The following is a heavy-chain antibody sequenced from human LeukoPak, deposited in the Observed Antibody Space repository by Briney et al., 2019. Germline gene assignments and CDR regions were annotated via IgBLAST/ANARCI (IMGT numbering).Heavy chain of an antibody. CDR1: GFTFSTSW. Sequence: QPGGSLRLSCAASGFTFSTSWMHCVRQAPGKGLVWVARIKSDVRSTDYADSVKGRFTISRDDANNILYLQMNSLRAEDTAVYFCTAIRPDYWGQGTVVTVSS. CDR3: TAIRPDY. CDR2: IKSDVRST. V-gene: IGHV3-74*01. J-gene: IGHJ4*02. D-gene: IGHD2-21*02.